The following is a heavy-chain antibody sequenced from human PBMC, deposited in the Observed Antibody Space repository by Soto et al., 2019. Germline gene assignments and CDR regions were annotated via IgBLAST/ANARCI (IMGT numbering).Heavy chain of an antibody. D-gene: IGHD3-16*02. CDR3: APGVRDGYYGMDV. V-gene: IGHV4-4*07. J-gene: IGHJ6*02. CDR2: IYTNGNA. CDR1: GGSFSSYY. Sequence: QAQLQESGPGLVKPSETLSLTCSVSGGSFSSYYWTWIRQPAGKGLEWIGRIYTNGNANYNPSLKSRATMSAATSKNQFSLRLRSVTAADTAVYYCAPGVRDGYYGMDVWGPGATVTVSS.